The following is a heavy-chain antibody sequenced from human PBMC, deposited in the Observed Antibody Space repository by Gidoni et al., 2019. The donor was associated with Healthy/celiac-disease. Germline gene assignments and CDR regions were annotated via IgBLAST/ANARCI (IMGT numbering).Heavy chain of an antibody. CDR1: GGSISSGSYY. J-gene: IGHJ2*01. CDR2: IYTSGST. CDR3: AREGGSYYREYWYFDL. D-gene: IGHD1-26*01. V-gene: IGHV4-61*02. Sequence: QVQLQESGPGLVKPSQTLSLTCTVSGGSISSGSYYWSWIRQPAGKGLEWIGRIYTSGSTNYNPSLKSRVTISVDTSKNQFSLKLSSVTAADTAVYYCAREGGSYYREYWYFDLWGRGTLVTVSS.